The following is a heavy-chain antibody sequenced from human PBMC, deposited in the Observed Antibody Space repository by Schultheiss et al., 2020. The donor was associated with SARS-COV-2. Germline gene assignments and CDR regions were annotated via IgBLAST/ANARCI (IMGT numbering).Heavy chain of an antibody. V-gene: IGHV3-53*01. D-gene: IGHD3-22*01. CDR1: GFSVSSNY. Sequence: GGSLRLSCAASGFSVSSNYMSWVRQAPGKGLEWVSVLYAGGSSYYADSVKGRFTISRDNVKNSLYLQMNSLRAEDTAVYYCASPILDSSGYYSRPFDYWGQGTLVTVSS. J-gene: IGHJ4*02. CDR2: LYAGGSS. CDR3: ASPILDSSGYYSRPFDY.